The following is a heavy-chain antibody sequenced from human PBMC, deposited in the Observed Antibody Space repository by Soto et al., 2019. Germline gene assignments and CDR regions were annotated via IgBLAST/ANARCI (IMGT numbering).Heavy chain of an antibody. Sequence: SVKVSCKASGVTFSSYAISWVRQAPGQGLEWMGGIIPIFGTANYAQKFQGRVTITADESTSTAYMELSSLRAEDTAVYYCAREGIRGDYYYYGMDVWGQGTTVTVSS. CDR2: IIPIFGTA. J-gene: IGHJ6*02. CDR3: AREGIRGDYYYYGMDV. D-gene: IGHD3-16*01. V-gene: IGHV1-69*13. CDR1: GVTFSSYA.